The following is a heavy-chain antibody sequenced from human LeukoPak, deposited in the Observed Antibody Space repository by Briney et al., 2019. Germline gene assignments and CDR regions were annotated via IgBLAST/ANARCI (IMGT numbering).Heavy chain of an antibody. J-gene: IGHJ4*02. CDR1: GFTFDDYA. CDR3: AKDVLAVVPAGNLDY. D-gene: IGHD2-2*01. V-gene: IGHV3-9*01. CDR2: ISWNSGSI. Sequence: GGSLRLSCAASGFTFDDYAMHWVRQAPGKGLEWVSGISWNSGSIGYADSVKGRFTISRDNAKNSLYLQMNSLRAEDTALYYCAKDVLAVVPAGNLDYWGQGTLVTVSS.